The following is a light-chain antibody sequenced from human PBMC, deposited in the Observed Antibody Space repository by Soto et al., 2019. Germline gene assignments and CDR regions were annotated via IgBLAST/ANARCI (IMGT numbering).Light chain of an antibody. J-gene: IGKJ1*01. Sequence: EIVLTQSPATLSLSPGERATLSCRASQSVTDNYLAWYQQKPGQAPRLVISGASSRTSGIPDRFSASGPGTDFTLTISRLEPEDFAVYYCQQYSRAPLTFGQGTKVDIK. V-gene: IGKV3-20*01. CDR3: QQYSRAPLT. CDR1: QSVTDNY. CDR2: GAS.